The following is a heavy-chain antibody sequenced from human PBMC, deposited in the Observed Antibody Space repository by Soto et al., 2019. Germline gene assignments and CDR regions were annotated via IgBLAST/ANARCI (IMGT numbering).Heavy chain of an antibody. V-gene: IGHV3-30*18. CDR3: AKDLSLAGDYALLPDY. Sequence: PGGSLRLSCAASGFTFSNYGIHWVRQAPGKGLEWVGIISKDGSERFYIDSVKGRFTISRDNSENTVYLQMNSPRVEDTAVYYCAKDLSLAGDYALLPDYWGQGTLVTVSS. CDR2: ISKDGSER. J-gene: IGHJ4*02. D-gene: IGHD4-17*01. CDR1: GFTFSNYG.